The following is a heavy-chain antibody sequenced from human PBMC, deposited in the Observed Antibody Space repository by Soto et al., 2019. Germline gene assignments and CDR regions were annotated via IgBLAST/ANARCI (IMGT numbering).Heavy chain of an antibody. CDR1: GYTFTSYG. D-gene: IGHD3-22*01. J-gene: IGHJ4*02. CDR3: ARAAVSAGYYYDSSGLTPADY. CDR2: ISAYNGNT. V-gene: IGHV1-18*01. Sequence: GASVKVSCKASGYTFTSYGISWVRQAPGQGLEWMGWISAYNGNTNYAQKLQGRVTMTTDTSTSTAYMELGSLRSDDTAVYYCARAAVSAGYYYDSSGLTPADYWGQGTLVTVSS.